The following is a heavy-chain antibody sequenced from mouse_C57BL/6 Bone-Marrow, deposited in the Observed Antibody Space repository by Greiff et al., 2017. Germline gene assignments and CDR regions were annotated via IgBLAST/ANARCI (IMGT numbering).Heavy chain of an antibody. V-gene: IGHV1-81*01. CDR2: MYPRSGNN. CDR3: AREEGYYYDPY. J-gene: IGHJ2*01. Sequence: QVQLQRSGAELARPGASVKLSCKASGYTFTSYGISWVKQRTGQGLDWIGEMYPRSGNNYYNEKCKGKATLTADKSSSTAYMELRSLTSEDSAVYFCAREEGYYYDPYWGQGTTLTVSS. CDR1: GYTFTSYG. D-gene: IGHD1-1*01.